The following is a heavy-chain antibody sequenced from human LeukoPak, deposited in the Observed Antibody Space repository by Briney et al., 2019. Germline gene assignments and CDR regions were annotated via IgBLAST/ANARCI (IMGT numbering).Heavy chain of an antibody. CDR2: IIPILGIA. CDR1: GGTFSSYA. J-gene: IGHJ4*02. D-gene: IGHD2-15*01. V-gene: IGHV1-69*04. Sequence: SVKVSCKASGGTFSSYAISWVRQALGQGLEWMGRIIPILGIANYAQKFQGRVTITADKSTSTAYMGLSSLRSEDTAVYYCARGSVAKPHWGQGTLVTVSS. CDR3: ARGSVAKPH.